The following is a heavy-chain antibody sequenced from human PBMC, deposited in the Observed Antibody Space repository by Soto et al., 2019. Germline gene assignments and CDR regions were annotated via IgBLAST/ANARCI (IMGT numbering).Heavy chain of an antibody. CDR1: GGTFGSYA. CDR3: AKIRWTISLQEEDAI. D-gene: IGHD2-15*01. Sequence: QVQLVQSGAEVKKPGSSVKVSCKSSGGTFGSYAISWVRQAPGQGVEWMGGVIPIFGTPHYAQKFHGRVTITADIPTSTADLELSSLKSADTAVYYCAKIRWTISLQEEDAIWGQGTLVTVSS. V-gene: IGHV1-69*06. CDR2: VIPIFGTP. J-gene: IGHJ4*02.